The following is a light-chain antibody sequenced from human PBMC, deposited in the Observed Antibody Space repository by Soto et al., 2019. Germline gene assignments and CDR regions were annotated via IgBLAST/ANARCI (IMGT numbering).Light chain of an antibody. Sequence: EIVMTQSPVTLSVSPGESATLSCRASQSVGSNLAWYQQRPGQAPRLLIYGASTRAIGIPVRFSGSGSGTEFTLTISGLQSEDFGVYLCQQYNNRPPITFGQGTRLEIK. J-gene: IGKJ5*01. V-gene: IGKV3D-15*01. CDR2: GAS. CDR3: QQYNNRPPIT. CDR1: QSVGSN.